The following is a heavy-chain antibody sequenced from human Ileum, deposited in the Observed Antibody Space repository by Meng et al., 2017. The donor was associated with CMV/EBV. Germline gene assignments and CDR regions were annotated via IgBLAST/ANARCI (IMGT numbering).Heavy chain of an antibody. J-gene: IGHJ4*02. Sequence: SETLSPTCDVSGASITNNNWWSWVRLAPGTWLEWLGEMFHTGNTYYNPSFKSRVTLSMDKPKNQFSFTLTSLTAADTAVFYCVRGVPMVRGIFDYWGQGTLVTVSS. CDR3: VRGVPMVRGIFDY. CDR1: GASITNNNW. D-gene: IGHD3-10*01. V-gene: IGHV4/OR15-8*02. CDR2: MFHTGNT.